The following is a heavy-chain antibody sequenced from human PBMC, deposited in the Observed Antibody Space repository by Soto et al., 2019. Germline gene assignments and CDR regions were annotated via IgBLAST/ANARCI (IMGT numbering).Heavy chain of an antibody. V-gene: IGHV1-69*02. CDR3: ARSPGYSSGGNWFDP. CDR1: GGTFSSYT. D-gene: IGHD6-19*01. Sequence: QVQLVHSGAEVKKPGSSVKVSCKASGGTFSSYTISWVRQAPGQGLEWMGRIIPILGIANYAQKFQGRVTITADKSTSTAYMELSSLRSEDTAVYYCARSPGYSSGGNWFDPWGQGTLVTVSS. CDR2: IIPILGIA. J-gene: IGHJ5*02.